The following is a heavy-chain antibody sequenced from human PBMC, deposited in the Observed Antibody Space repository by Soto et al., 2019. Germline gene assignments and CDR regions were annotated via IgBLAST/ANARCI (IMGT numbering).Heavy chain of an antibody. Sequence: GGSLRLSCVASGLTFGSGAMTWVRQAPGEGLQWVSTITDTGGDAKYADSVRGRFVISRDNSKKTLYLQMTSLTAEDSAMYYCARGSTDSYPRSRIFHFCGRGPLVTLSS. CDR1: GLTFGSGA. CDR3: ARGSTDSYPRSRIFHF. J-gene: IGHJ4*02. CDR2: ITDTGGDA. D-gene: IGHD2-21*01. V-gene: IGHV3-23*01.